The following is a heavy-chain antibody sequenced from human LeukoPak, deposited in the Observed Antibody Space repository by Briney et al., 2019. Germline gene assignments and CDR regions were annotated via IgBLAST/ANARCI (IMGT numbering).Heavy chain of an antibody. CDR1: GFTVSSNY. D-gene: IGHD2-21*02. Sequence: PGGSLRLSCATSGFTVSSNYMSWVRQAPGKGLEWVSVIYSGGTTYYADSVKGRFTVSRDNSKNTLYLQMNSLRAEDTAVYYCAKIGQPLVVVTATSDYWGQGTLVTVSS. V-gene: IGHV3-53*01. CDR2: IYSGGTT. J-gene: IGHJ4*02. CDR3: AKIGQPLVVVTATSDY.